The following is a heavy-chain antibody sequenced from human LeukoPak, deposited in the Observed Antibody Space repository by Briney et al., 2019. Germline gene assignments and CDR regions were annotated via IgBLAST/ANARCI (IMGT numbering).Heavy chain of an antibody. V-gene: IGHV3-23*01. CDR1: GFTFSSYA. CDR2: ISGSGGST. D-gene: IGHD4-17*01. CDR3: ARDPHDYGDYGPQH. Sequence: GGSLRLSCAASGFTFSSYAMSWVRQAPGKGLEWVSAISGSGGSTYYADSVKGRFTISRDNSKNTLYLQMNSLRAEDTAVYYCARDPHDYGDYGPQHWGQGTLVTVSS. J-gene: IGHJ1*01.